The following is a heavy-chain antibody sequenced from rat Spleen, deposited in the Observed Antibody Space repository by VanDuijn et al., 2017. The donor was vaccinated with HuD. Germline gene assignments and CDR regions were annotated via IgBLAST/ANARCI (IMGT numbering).Heavy chain of an antibody. Sequence: EVQLVESGGGLVQPVRSMGLSCAASGFTFTNYYMAWVRQAPTEGLEWVASISTGGGNTYYRDSVKGRFTISRDDAKSTLYLQMDRLRSEDTANYYGVRSYNYYFDYWGHGVMVTVSS. J-gene: IGHJ2*01. D-gene: IGHD1-5*01. V-gene: IGHV5-25*01. CDR2: ISTGGGNT. CDR1: GFTFTNYY. CDR3: VRSYNYYFDY.